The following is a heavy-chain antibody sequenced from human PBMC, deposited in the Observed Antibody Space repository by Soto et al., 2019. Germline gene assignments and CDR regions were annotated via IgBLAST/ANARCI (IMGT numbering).Heavy chain of an antibody. CDR3: ARPFYGGNSWFFDY. CDR1: GDSISSGTYY. Sequence: QLQLRESGPGLLKASETLSLTCSVSGDSISSGTYYWGWIRQPPGKGPEWIGSFSFSGRTYYNPSLKSRVPISEDMSKNQFSLKLTSVTAADTAVYYCARPFYGGNSWFFDYWGQGTLVIVSS. J-gene: IGHJ4*02. V-gene: IGHV4-39*01. CDR2: FSFSGRT. D-gene: IGHD4-17*01.